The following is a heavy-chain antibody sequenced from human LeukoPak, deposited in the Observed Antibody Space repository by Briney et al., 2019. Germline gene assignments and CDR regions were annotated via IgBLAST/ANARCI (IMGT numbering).Heavy chain of an antibody. V-gene: IGHV4-34*01. CDR3: ARGDILTGYFI. CDR2: INHSGST. CDR1: GGSFSGYY. D-gene: IGHD3-9*01. Sequence: SETLSLTCAAYGGSFSGYYWSWIRQPPGKGLEWIGEINHSGSTNYNPSLKSRVTISVDTSKNQFSLKLSSVTAADTAVYYCARGDILTGYFIWGQGTLVTVSS. J-gene: IGHJ4*02.